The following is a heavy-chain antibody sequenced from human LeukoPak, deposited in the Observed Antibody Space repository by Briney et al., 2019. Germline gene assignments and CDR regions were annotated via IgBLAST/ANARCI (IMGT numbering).Heavy chain of an antibody. CDR3: ARGLGTVTTLVDY. CDR1: GFTFSSYS. Sequence: PGGSLRRSCAASGFTFSSYSMNWVRQAPGKGLEWVSYISSSSSTIYYADSVKGRFTISRDNAKNSLYLQMNSLSAEDTAVYYCARGLGTVTTLVDYWGQGTLVTVSS. V-gene: IGHV3-48*04. D-gene: IGHD4-11*01. CDR2: ISSSSSTI. J-gene: IGHJ4*02.